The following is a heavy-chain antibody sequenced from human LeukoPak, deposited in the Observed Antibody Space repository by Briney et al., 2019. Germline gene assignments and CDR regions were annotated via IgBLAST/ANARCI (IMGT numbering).Heavy chain of an antibody. CDR1: GGSFSGYY. V-gene: IGHV4-34*01. J-gene: IGHJ4*02. D-gene: IGHD1-26*01. CDR2: INHSGST. CDR3: ARGRSGSYRLKYFDY. Sequence: SETLSLTCAVYGGSFSGYYWSWIRQPPGKGLEWIGEINHSGSTNYNPSLKSRVTISVDTSKNQSSLKLSSVTAADTAVYYCARGRSGSYRLKYFDYWGQGTLVTVSS.